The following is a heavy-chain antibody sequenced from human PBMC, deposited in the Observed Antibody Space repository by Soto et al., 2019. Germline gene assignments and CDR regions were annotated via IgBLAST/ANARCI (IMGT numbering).Heavy chain of an antibody. Sequence: GGSLRLSCAASGFTFSSYAMHWVRQAPGKGLEWVAVISYDGSNKYYADSVKGRFTISRDKSKNPLYLLMNSLRAEDTAVYYCARDSSTRGVVVVPAAIKPYGSGSYDNYYYGMDVWGQGTTVTVSS. V-gene: IGHV3-30-3*01. CDR1: GFTFSSYA. J-gene: IGHJ6*02. CDR2: ISYDGSNK. D-gene: IGHD2-2*02. CDR3: ARDSSTRGVVVVPAAIKPYGSGSYDNYYYGMDV.